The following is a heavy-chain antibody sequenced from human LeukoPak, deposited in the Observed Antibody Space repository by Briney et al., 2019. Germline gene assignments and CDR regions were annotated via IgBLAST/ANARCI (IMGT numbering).Heavy chain of an antibody. CDR3: AKGIDSGYDALDY. CDR1: GFTFSSYG. CDR2: ISYDVSNK. J-gene: IGHJ4*02. V-gene: IGHV3-30*18. D-gene: IGHD5-12*01. Sequence: PGGSRRLSCAASGFTFSSYGMHWVRQAPGKGLEWVAVISYDVSNKYYADSVKGRFTISRDNSKNTLYLQMNGLRAEDTAVYYCAKGIDSGYDALDYWGQGTLVSVSS.